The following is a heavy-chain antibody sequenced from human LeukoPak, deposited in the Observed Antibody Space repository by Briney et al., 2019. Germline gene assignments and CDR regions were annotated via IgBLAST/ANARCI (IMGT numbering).Heavy chain of an antibody. CDR2: MNPNSGNT. Sequence: GASVKVSCKASGYTFTSYDIDWVRQATGQGLEWMGWMNPNSGNTGYAQKFQGRVTMTRNTSISTAYMELSSLRSEDTAVYYCARGIGAAAHFYYYYYYMDAWGKGTTVTVSS. J-gene: IGHJ6*03. CDR1: GYTFTSYD. CDR3: ARGIGAAAHFYYYYYYMDA. V-gene: IGHV1-8*01. D-gene: IGHD6-13*01.